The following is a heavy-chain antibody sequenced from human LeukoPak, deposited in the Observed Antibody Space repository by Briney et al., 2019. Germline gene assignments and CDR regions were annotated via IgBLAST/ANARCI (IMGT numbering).Heavy chain of an antibody. J-gene: IGHJ4*02. Sequence: SETLSLSCTVSGDSISSSGSYWGWLRQPPGKGLEWIGTISYSGSTYYNPSLKSRVTISVDTSKYQFFLQLNSMTAADTAVYYCARHFDFWGQGTLVTVSS. CDR3: ARHFDF. V-gene: IGHV4-39*01. CDR1: GDSISSSGSY. CDR2: ISYSGST.